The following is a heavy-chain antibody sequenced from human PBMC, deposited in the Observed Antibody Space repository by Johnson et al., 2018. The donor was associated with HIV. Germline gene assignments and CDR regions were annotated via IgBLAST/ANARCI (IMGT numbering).Heavy chain of an antibody. Sequence: MLLVESGGGVVQPGGSLRLSCAASGFTFSSYWMSWVRQAPGKGLEWVANIKQDGSEKYYVGALKGRFTISRDNAKNSLYLQMNSLRAEDTAVYYCAKGMWGHDAFDIWGQGTMVTVSS. V-gene: IGHV3-7*01. CDR2: IKQDGSEK. CDR3: AKGMWGHDAFDI. CDR1: GFTFSSYW. D-gene: IGHD1-26*01. J-gene: IGHJ3*02.